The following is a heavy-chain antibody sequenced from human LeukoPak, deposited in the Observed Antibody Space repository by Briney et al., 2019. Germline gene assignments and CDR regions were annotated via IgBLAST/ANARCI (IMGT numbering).Heavy chain of an antibody. CDR2: ISGSGGST. Sequence: PGGSLRLSCAASGFTFSSYAMSWVRQAPGKGLEWVSAISGSGGSTYYADSVKGRFTISRDNSKNTLYLQMNSLRAEDTAVYYCAKDPIRYSGSYPDAFDIWGQGTMVTVSS. J-gene: IGHJ3*02. CDR3: AKDPIRYSGSYPDAFDI. D-gene: IGHD1-26*01. V-gene: IGHV3-23*01. CDR1: GFTFSSYA.